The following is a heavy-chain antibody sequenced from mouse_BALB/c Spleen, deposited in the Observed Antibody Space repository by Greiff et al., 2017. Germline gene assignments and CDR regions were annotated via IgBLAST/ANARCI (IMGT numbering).Heavy chain of an antibody. CDR3: ARGDYGYPFDV. J-gene: IGHJ1*01. CDR2: ISYSGST. D-gene: IGHD1-2*01. Sequence: EVQLVESGPGLVKPSQSLSLTCTATGYSITSDYAWNWIRQFPGNKLEWRGYISYSGSTSYNPSLKSRISITRDTSKNQFFLQLNSVTTEDTATYYCARGDYGYPFDVWGAGTTVTVSS. CDR1: GYSITSDYA. V-gene: IGHV3-2*02.